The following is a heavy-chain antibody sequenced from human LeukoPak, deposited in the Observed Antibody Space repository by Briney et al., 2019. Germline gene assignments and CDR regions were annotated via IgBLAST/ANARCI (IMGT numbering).Heavy chain of an antibody. J-gene: IGHJ4*02. V-gene: IGHV4-39*01. D-gene: IGHD5-24*01. CDR1: GGSISSSSYY. Sequence: PSETLSLTCTVSGGSISSSSYYWGWIRQPPGKGLEWIGSIYYSGSTYYNPSLKSRVTISVDTSKNQFSLKLSSVTAADTAVYYCARYIEMATIDYLDYWGQGTLVTVSS. CDR2: IYYSGST. CDR3: ARYIEMATIDYLDY.